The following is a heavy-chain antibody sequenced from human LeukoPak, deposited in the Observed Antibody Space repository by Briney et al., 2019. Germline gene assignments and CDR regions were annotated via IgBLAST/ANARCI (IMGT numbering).Heavy chain of an antibody. J-gene: IGHJ4*02. CDR1: GYTFNWYG. CDR3: ARWVASPRFFDS. CDR2: INTNNGDT. D-gene: IGHD5-12*01. Sequence: ASVKVSCKASGYTFNWYGISWVRQAPGQGPGWMGWINTNNGDTNYVQKLQGRVTMTTDASTSTAYMELRSLRSDDTAVYYCARWVASPRFFDSWGQGTLVTVSS. V-gene: IGHV1-18*01.